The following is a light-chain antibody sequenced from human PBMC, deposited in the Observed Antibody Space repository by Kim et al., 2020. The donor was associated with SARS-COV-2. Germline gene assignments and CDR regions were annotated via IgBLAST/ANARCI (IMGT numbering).Light chain of an antibody. V-gene: IGKV1-5*03. CDR2: KAS. J-gene: IGKJ1*01. CDR3: QQYNAYSPT. CDR1: QNVDTS. Sequence: ASVGDRVPITCRASQNVDTSLAWYQQKPGKAPKLLISKASNLESGVPTRFSGSGSGTDFALIISSLQPDDFATYYCQQYNAYSPTFGLGTKVDIK.